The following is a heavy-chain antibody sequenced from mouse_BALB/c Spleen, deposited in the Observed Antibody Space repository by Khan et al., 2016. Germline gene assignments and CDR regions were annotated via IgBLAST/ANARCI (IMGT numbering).Heavy chain of an antibody. CDR1: GFNIKDYY. J-gene: IGHJ2*01. Sequence: VQLQQSGAELVRSGASVRLSCTASGFNIKDYYIHWVKQRPEQGLEWIGWIDPENGATEYAPTFQGKATMTADTSSNTASLQLSRLTSEDTAVYYCNAIYYGNYIYFDYWGQGTTLTVSS. D-gene: IGHD2-1*01. CDR3: NAIYYGNYIYFDY. CDR2: IDPENGAT. V-gene: IGHV14-4*02.